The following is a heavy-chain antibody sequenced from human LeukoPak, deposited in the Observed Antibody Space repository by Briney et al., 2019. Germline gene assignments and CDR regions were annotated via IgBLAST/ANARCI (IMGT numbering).Heavy chain of an antibody. CDR2: IIPIFGTA. CDR1: GGTFSSYA. D-gene: IGHD5-18*01. CDR3: ARSSRGGYSYGYYY. Sequence: SVTVSCKASGGTFSSYAISWVRQAPGQGLEWMGGIIPIFGTADYAQKFQGRVTITADESTSTAYMELSSLRSEDTAVYYCARSSRGGYSYGYYYWGQGTLVTVSS. J-gene: IGHJ4*02. V-gene: IGHV1-69*13.